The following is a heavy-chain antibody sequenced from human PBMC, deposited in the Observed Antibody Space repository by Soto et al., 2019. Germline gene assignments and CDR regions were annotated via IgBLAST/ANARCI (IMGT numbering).Heavy chain of an antibody. J-gene: IGHJ4*02. CDR2: INAGNGNT. CDR1: GYSFTXDA. V-gene: IGHV1-3*01. CDR3: ARAMVRGVIWLDY. Sequence: ASVKVSCKASGYSFTXDAMHWVRQAPGQRLEWMGWINAGNGNTKYSQKFQGRVTITRDTSASTAYMELSSLRSEDTAVYYCARAMVRGVIWLDYWGQGTLVTVSS. D-gene: IGHD3-10*01.